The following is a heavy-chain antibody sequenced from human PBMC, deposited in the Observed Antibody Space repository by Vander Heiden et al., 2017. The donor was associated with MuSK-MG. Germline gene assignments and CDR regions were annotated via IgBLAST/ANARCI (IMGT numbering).Heavy chain of an antibody. Sequence: QVQLVQSGADVKKPGASVRVSCKVSGYTLTERSMHWVRQAPGKGIEWMGGVDPEDGETIYAQKSQGRVTMTEDTSTDTAYMELRSLRSEDTAVYYCGTDELWEAEYFEHWGQGTLVTVSS. CDR2: VDPEDGET. V-gene: IGHV1-24*01. CDR1: GYTLTERS. J-gene: IGHJ1*01. D-gene: IGHD1-26*01. CDR3: GTDELWEAEYFEH.